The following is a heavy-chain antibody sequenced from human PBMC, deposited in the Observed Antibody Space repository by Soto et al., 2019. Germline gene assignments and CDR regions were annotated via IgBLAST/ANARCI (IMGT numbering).Heavy chain of an antibody. Sequence: QVQLQESGPGLVKPSQTLSLTCTVSGGSISSGDYYWSWIRQHPGKGLEWIGYIYYSGSTYYNPSLKSRVTISVDTSKNQFSLKLISVTAATTAVYYGARSWSGGRQGFDPWGQGTLVTVSS. CDR2: IYYSGST. V-gene: IGHV4-31*03. CDR3: ARSWSGGRQGFDP. D-gene: IGHD3-3*01. CDR1: GGSISSGDYY. J-gene: IGHJ5*02.